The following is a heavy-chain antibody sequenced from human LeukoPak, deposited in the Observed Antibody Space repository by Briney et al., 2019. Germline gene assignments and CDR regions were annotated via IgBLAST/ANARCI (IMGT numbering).Heavy chain of an antibody. V-gene: IGHV4-59*08. D-gene: IGHD6-13*01. Sequence: SSETLSLTCTVSGGSISSYYWSWIRQPPGKGLEWIGYIYYSGSTNYNPSLKSRVTISVDTSKNQFSLKLSSVTAADTAVYYCARGVRIAAAGTPLWYFDLWGRGTLVTVSS. CDR2: IYYSGST. CDR1: GGSISSYY. J-gene: IGHJ2*01. CDR3: ARGVRIAAAGTPLWYFDL.